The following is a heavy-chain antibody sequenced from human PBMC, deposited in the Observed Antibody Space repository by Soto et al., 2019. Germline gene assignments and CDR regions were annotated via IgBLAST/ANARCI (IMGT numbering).Heavy chain of an antibody. CDR1: GGSIISNSHY. CDR2: IYYDGNT. V-gene: IGHV4-39*01. J-gene: IGHJ4*02. CDR3: ARSSIVPRLLMYPFDY. D-gene: IGHD2-8*01. Sequence: SETLSLTCIVSGGSIISNSHYWGWIRQPPGKGLESIGNIYYDGNTYYNPSLKSRVTISLDTSKNQFSLRLNSVTAADTAVYYCARSSIVPRLLMYPFDYWGQGTLVTSPQ.